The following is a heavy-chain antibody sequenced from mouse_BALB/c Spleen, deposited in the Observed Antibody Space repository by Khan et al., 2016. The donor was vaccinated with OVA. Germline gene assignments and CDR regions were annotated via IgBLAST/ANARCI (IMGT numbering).Heavy chain of an antibody. V-gene: IGHV1-18*01. J-gene: IGHJ1*01. D-gene: IGHD1-2*01. CDR2: IDPNNGGT. CDR1: GYTFTEFT. CDR3: ARRDYYDYSWYFDV. Sequence: VQLQQSGPELVKPGASVKISCKTSGYTFTEFTMHWVKQSHGKSLEWIGRIDPNNGGTTYSQMFKGKAPLTVEKSSSTAYMELRSLTSEDSAVYYCARRDYYDYSWYFDVWGAGTTVTVSS.